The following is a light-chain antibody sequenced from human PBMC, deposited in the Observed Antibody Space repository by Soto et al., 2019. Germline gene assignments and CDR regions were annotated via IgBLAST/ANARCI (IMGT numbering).Light chain of an antibody. J-gene: IGKJ2*01. V-gene: IGKV1-39*01. CDR3: QQSYHAPYT. CDR2: SAS. Sequence: DIQMTQSPSSLSVSVGDRVTITCRAGQNIGTSLNWYQMKLGRAPTLLIYSASTLQSGAPSRFSGGGSGTDFTLTINSLQPEDFATYSCQQSYHAPYTFGQGTMLEIK. CDR1: QNIGTS.